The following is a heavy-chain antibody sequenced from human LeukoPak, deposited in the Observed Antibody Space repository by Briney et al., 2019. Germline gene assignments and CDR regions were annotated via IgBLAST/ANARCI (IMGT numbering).Heavy chain of an antibody. Sequence: KPGGSLGLSCAASGFTFSSYNMNWVRQAPGKGLEWVSSISSSSSDIYYADSVKGRFTISRDNAKNSLYLQMNSLRAEDTAVYYCAREGSSFGGYERLDYWGQGTLVTVSS. CDR2: ISSSSSDI. CDR3: AREGSSFGGYERLDY. J-gene: IGHJ4*02. CDR1: GFTFSSYN. V-gene: IGHV3-21*01. D-gene: IGHD5-12*01.